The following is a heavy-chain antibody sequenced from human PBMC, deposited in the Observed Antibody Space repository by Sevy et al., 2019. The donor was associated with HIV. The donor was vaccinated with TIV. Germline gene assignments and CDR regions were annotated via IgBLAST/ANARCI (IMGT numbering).Heavy chain of an antibody. CDR1: GYTFTSYR. CDR2: ISPLNGDT. Sequence: ASVKVSCEASGYTFTSYRIYWVRQAPGQGLEWMGWISPLNGDTNYAQKFQRRVTMITDTSTSTAYMELRSLRSDDTAVYFCARAFRSGGSCYSLAFWGQGALVTVSS. J-gene: IGHJ4*02. D-gene: IGHD2-15*01. V-gene: IGHV1-18*01. CDR3: ARAFRSGGSCYSLAF.